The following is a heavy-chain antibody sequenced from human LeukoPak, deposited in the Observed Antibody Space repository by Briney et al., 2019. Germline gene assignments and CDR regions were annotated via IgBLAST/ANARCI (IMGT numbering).Heavy chain of an antibody. Sequence: SETLSLTCAVSGGSISSGGYSWSWIRQPPGKGLEWIGYIYHSGSTYYNPSLKSRVTISVDTSKNQFSLKLSSVTAADTAVYYCARARYYYDSSGYFPLYYYYGMDVWGQGTTVTVSS. CDR1: GGSISSGGYS. V-gene: IGHV4-30-2*01. CDR3: ARARYYYDSSGYFPLYYYYGMDV. CDR2: IYHSGST. D-gene: IGHD3-22*01. J-gene: IGHJ6*02.